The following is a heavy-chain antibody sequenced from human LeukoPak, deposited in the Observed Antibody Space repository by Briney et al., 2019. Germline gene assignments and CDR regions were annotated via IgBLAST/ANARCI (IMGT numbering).Heavy chain of an antibody. Sequence: GGSLKLSCAASGFTFSSYGMNWVRQAPGKGLEWVASIRSDGSDKKYADSVKGQFTISRDNSKSTLNLQMNSLRPEDTAVYYCAKSQVTGWYDFDYWGQGTLVIVSS. CDR2: IRSDGSDK. J-gene: IGHJ4*02. V-gene: IGHV3-30*02. CDR1: GFTFSSYG. D-gene: IGHD6-19*01. CDR3: AKSQVTGWYDFDY.